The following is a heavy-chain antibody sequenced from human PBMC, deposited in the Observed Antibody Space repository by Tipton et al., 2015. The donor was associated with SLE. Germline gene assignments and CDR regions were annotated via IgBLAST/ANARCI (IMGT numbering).Heavy chain of an antibody. CDR1: GGSISSGRFY. CDR2: INDSGNT. D-gene: IGHD3-3*01. J-gene: IGHJ6*03. CDR3: ARGPTIKIRFSSYFHYMDV. V-gene: IGHV4-39*01. Sequence: TLSLTCTVSGGSISSGRFYWGWIRQPPGKGLEWIGSINDSGNTQYNPSLKSRVTISVDTSKNQFSLRLNSVTAADTSVYFCARGPTIKIRFSSYFHYMDVWGKGTTVTVSS.